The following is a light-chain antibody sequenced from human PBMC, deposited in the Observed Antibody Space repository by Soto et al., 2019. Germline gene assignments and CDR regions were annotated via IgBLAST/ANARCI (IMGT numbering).Light chain of an antibody. V-gene: IGLV1-44*01. CDR3: AAWDDRLNGRV. Sequence: QAVVTQPPSASGTPGQRVTISCSGRTSNIGSNSVNWYQQVPGAAPKLLIYTNNQRPSGVPDRFSASRSGTSASLAITGLQSEDEADYYCAAWDDRLNGRVFGGGTKLTVL. CDR2: TNN. CDR1: TSNIGSNS. J-gene: IGLJ3*02.